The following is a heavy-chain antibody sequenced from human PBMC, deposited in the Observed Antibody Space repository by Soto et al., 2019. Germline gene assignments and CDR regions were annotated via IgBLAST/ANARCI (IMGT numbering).Heavy chain of an antibody. V-gene: IGHV3-74*01. CDR2: INNEGTTT. D-gene: IGHD1-26*01. CDR3: TRDGGGRYYGGFDN. Sequence: EVQLVESGGGLVQPGGCLRLSCATSGFNFSTYWVHWVRQVPGTGVVWVSRINNEGTTTDYADSVKGRFTISRDNAKKTVYLEMTSLRADDTAVYYCTRDGGGRYYGGFDNWGQGTLVTVSS. CDR1: GFNFSTYW. J-gene: IGHJ4*02.